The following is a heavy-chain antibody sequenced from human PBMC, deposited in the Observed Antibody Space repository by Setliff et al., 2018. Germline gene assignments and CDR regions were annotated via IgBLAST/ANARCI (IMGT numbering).Heavy chain of an antibody. CDR1: GFTFSSYE. CDR2: ISSSGSTI. Sequence: PGGSLRLSCAASGFTFSSYEMNWVRQAPGKGLEWVSYISSSGSTIFYADSVKGRFTISRDNAKKSLYLQMNSLRAEDTAVYYCARETLPYYFDYWGQGTLVTVSS. J-gene: IGHJ4*02. CDR3: ARETLPYYFDY. V-gene: IGHV3-48*03.